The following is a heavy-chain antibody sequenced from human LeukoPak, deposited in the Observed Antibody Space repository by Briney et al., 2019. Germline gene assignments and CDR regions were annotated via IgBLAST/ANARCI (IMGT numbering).Heavy chain of an antibody. D-gene: IGHD6-13*01. CDR2: IRYDGSNK. CDR3: ASTSYSSSWRGYYYGMDV. CDR1: GFTFSSYG. J-gene: IGHJ6*02. V-gene: IGHV3-30*02. Sequence: GGSLRLSCAASGFTFSSYGMHWVRQAPGKGLEWVAFIRYDGSNKYYADSVKGRFTISRDNSKNTLYLQMNSLRAEDTAVYYCASTSYSSSWRGYYYGMDVWGQGTTVTVSS.